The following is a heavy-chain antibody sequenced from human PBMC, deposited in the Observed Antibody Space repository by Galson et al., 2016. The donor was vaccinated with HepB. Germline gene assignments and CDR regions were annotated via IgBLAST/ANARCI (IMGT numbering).Heavy chain of an antibody. Sequence: SETLSLTCTVSGGSTSNFYWSWIRQPPGKALEWIAYISHSGSTIYNPTLKSRVTISLDTSRSQFSLKLNSATAADTAVYYCAARYGDYDHWIDYWGQGTLVTVSS. D-gene: IGHD4-17*01. CDR3: AARYGDYDHWIDY. J-gene: IGHJ4*02. V-gene: IGHV4-59*01. CDR1: GGSTSNFY. CDR2: ISHSGST.